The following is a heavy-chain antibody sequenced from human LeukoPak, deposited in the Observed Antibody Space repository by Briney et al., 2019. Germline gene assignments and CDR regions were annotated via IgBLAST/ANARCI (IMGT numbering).Heavy chain of an antibody. CDR3: ARATLPPAAILDAFDI. D-gene: IGHD2-2*01. Sequence: PSETLFLTCTVSGGSLSSYFWSWIRQPPGKGLEWIGYIYDIGSTNYYRSLKSRVTISVDTSKNQFSLKLSSVTAADTAVYYCARATLPPAAILDAFDIWGQGTMVTVSS. CDR1: GGSLSSYF. J-gene: IGHJ3*02. V-gene: IGHV4-59*01. CDR2: IYDIGST.